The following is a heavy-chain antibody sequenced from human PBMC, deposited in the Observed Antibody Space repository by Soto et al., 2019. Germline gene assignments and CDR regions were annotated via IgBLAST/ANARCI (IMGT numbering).Heavy chain of an antibody. V-gene: IGHV4-4*02. CDR1: GGSTSSSNW. D-gene: IGHD1-20*01. Sequence: PSETLSLTCAVSGGSTSSSNWWSWVRQPPGKGLEWIGEIYHSGSTNYNPSLKSRVTISVDKSKNQFSLKLSSVTAADTAVYYCARVGITGTTTYYYYYGMDVWGQGTTVTVSS. CDR2: IYHSGST. J-gene: IGHJ6*02. CDR3: ARVGITGTTTYYYYYGMDV.